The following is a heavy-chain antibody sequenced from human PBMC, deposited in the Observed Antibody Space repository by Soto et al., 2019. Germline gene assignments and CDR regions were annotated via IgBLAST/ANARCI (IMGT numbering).Heavy chain of an antibody. V-gene: IGHV1-18*01. Sequence: ASVKVSCKASGYTFTSYGISWVRQAPGQGLEWMGWISAYNGNTNYAQKLQGRVTMTTDTSTSTAYMELRSLRSDDTAVYYCARHLMVRGDQHLTYWGQGTRVTVSS. CDR3: ARHLMVRGDQHLTY. D-gene: IGHD3-10*01. J-gene: IGHJ4*02. CDR2: ISAYNGNT. CDR1: GYTFTSYG.